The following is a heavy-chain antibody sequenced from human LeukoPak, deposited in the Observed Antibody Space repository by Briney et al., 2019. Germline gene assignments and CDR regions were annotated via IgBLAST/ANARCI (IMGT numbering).Heavy chain of an antibody. Sequence: SETLSLTCTVSGGSISSDYWSWIRQPPGKGLEWIGYISDSGSTNHNPSLKSRVIISVDTSKNQFSLKLRYVTAADTAAYYCARVFRSDYGIDYWGQGTLVTVSS. V-gene: IGHV4-59*01. CDR2: ISDSGST. CDR1: GGSISSDY. CDR3: ARVFRSDYGIDY. J-gene: IGHJ4*02. D-gene: IGHD4-17*01.